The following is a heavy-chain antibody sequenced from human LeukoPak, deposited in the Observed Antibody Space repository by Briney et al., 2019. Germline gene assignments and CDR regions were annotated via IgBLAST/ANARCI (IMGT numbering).Heavy chain of an antibody. D-gene: IGHD5-18*01. CDR2: IIPMLGRS. Sequence: SVKVSCKASGGSFSSYGISWVRQAPGQGLEWMGGIIPMLGRSNYAQKFQGRVTISTDESTSTAYMEMSSLRSEDTAVYAREDHTANNWFDPWGQGTLVTVSS. J-gene: IGHJ5*02. CDR3: EDHTANNWFDP. CDR1: GGSFSSYG. V-gene: IGHV1-69*05.